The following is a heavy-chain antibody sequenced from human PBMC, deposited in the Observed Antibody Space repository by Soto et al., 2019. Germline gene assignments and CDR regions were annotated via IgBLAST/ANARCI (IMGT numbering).Heavy chain of an antibody. Sequence: EVQMVESGGGLVQPGGSLRLSCAASGFSISDYWMSWVRQAPGKGLEWVGKINEDGSEENYVDSVKGRFTISRDNARNSLYLQMNRLRVEDTAVYYCCHTWVGGQGTLVTVSS. CDR3: CHTWV. CDR1: GFSISDYW. D-gene: IGHD1-26*01. CDR2: INEDGSEE. V-gene: IGHV3-7*01. J-gene: IGHJ4*02.